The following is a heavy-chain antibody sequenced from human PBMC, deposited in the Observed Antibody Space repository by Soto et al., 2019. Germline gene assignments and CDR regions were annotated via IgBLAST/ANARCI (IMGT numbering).Heavy chain of an antibody. D-gene: IGHD2-8*02. CDR2: ISSSAART. V-gene: IGHV3-23*01. J-gene: IGHJ4*02. Sequence: PGGSLRLSCAASGFTFSSSAMSWVRQAPGKGLEWVSSISSSAARTYYPDSVRGRFTISRDNSKNTLSLQMNSLRAEDTAVYYCAKTLGLVDPFDYWGQGTLVTSPQ. CDR1: GFTFSSSA. CDR3: AKTLGLVDPFDY.